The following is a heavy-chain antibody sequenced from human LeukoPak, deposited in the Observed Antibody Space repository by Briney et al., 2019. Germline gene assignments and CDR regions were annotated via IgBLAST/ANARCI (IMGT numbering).Heavy chain of an antibody. CDR3: ARVYYSSTYDYWYFDL. CDR2: IYYSGST. Sequence: SETLSLTCTVSGGSISSYYWSWIRQPPGKGLEGLGYIYYSGSTNYNPSLKSRVTISVDTSKNQFSLKLSSVTAADTAVYYCARVYYSSTYDYWYFDLWGRGTLVTVSS. CDR1: GGSISSYY. V-gene: IGHV4-59*01. D-gene: IGHD6-13*01. J-gene: IGHJ2*01.